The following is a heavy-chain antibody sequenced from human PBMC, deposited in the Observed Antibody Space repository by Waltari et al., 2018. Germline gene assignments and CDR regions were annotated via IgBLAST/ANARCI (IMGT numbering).Heavy chain of an antibody. J-gene: IGHJ5*02. CDR1: GFICCREW. D-gene: IGHD5-12*01. CDR2: INSDGRTT. Sequence: VPLVESGGGLVQARGSLWLHFGAPGFICCREWVHWVRQAPGKGLVWVSSINSDGRTTGYADSVKGRFTISRDNTKNTLSLQMNSLRDEDTAVYYCAVYLRSSPVDPWGQGTLVTVSS. V-gene: IGHV3-74*01. CDR3: AVYLRSSPVDP.